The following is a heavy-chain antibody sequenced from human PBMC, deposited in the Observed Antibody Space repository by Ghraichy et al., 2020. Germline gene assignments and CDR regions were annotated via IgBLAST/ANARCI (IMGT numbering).Heavy chain of an antibody. Sequence: GGSLRLSCAASGFTFSSYWMSWVRQAPGKGLEWVANIKQDGSEKYYVDSVKGRFTISRDNAKNSLYLQMNSLRAEDTAVYYCARDALDYGGNPPGDYWGQGTLVTVSS. CDR1: GFTFSSYW. CDR3: ARDALDYGGNPPGDY. V-gene: IGHV3-7*03. J-gene: IGHJ4*02. CDR2: IKQDGSEK. D-gene: IGHD4-23*01.